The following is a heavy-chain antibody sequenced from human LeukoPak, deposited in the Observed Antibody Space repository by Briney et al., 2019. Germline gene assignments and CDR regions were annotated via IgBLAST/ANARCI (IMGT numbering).Heavy chain of an antibody. V-gene: IGHV4-39*01. Sequence: SETLSLTCTVSGGSISSSSDYRGWIRQPPGKGLEWIGTIYNTGDTYYNPSLKSRVTISVDTSKNQFSLKLSSVAAADTAVYYCARRLRFFLNWFDPWGQGTLVTVSS. CDR3: ARRLRFFLNWFDP. D-gene: IGHD3-3*01. J-gene: IGHJ5*02. CDR1: GGSISSSSDY. CDR2: IYNTGDT.